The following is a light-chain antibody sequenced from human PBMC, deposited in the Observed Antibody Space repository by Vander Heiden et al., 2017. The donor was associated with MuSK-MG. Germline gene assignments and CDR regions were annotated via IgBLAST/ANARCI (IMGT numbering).Light chain of an antibody. J-gene: IGLJ3*02. CDR2: GNN. CDR3: QSYDSSLSAVV. V-gene: IGLV1-40*01. Sequence: QSVLTQPPSVSGAPGQRVTLSCTGSSSNIGAGYDVHWYQQLPGTAPKLLIYGNNKRPSGVPDRVSGSKSGTSASLAITGLQAEDEAYYYCQSYDSSLSAVVFGGGTKLTVL. CDR1: SSNIGAGYD.